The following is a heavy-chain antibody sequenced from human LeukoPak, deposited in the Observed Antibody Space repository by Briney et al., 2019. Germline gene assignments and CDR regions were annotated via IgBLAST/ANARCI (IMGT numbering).Heavy chain of an antibody. CDR1: GFTFSSYA. CDR2: ISGSGGST. V-gene: IGHV3-23*01. J-gene: IGHJ4*02. CDR3: ATSNIVVVPTAIEDY. D-gene: IGHD2-2*01. Sequence: GGSLRLSCAASGFTFSSYAMSWVRQAPGKGREWVSPISGSGGSTYYADSVKGRFTISRDNSKNTLYLQMNSLRAEDTAVYYCATSNIVVVPTAIEDYWGQGTLVTVSS.